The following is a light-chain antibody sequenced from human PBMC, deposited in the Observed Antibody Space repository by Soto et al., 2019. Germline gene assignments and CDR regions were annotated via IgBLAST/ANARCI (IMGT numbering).Light chain of an antibody. CDR2: WAS. CDR1: RSVLNSSNNKNN. CDR3: QQFYSTPYT. J-gene: IGKJ2*01. Sequence: DIVMTQSPDSLAVSLGERATINCKSSRSVLNSSNNKNNLAWYQQKPGQSPRLLIYWASTRESGVPDRFSGSGSGTDFNLTISSLQAEDVAVYYCQQFYSTPYTFGKGTKLEIK. V-gene: IGKV4-1*01.